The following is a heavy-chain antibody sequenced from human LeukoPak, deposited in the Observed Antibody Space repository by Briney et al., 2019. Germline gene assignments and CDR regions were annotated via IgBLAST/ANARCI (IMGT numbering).Heavy chain of an antibody. V-gene: IGHV4-34*01. CDR2: INHTGST. Sequence: SETLSLTCAVYGGSFSGYYWNWIRQPPGKGLEWIGEINHTGSTNYNPSLKSRVTISVDTSKNQFSLKLNSVTAADTAVYYCARVEKYQVHRLLPYHLFDYRGQGTLVTVSS. CDR1: GGSFSGYY. J-gene: IGHJ4*02. D-gene: IGHD2-2*02. CDR3: ARVEKYQVHRLLPYHLFDY.